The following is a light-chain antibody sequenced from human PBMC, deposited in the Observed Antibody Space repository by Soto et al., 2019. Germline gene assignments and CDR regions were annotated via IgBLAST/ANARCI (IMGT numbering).Light chain of an antibody. CDR2: GAS. J-gene: IGKJ5*01. Sequence: IVMPQSPATLSVSPGERATLSCRASQSVSSNLSWYQQKPGQAPRLLIYGASTRATGIPARFSGSGSGTEFTLTISSLKSEDFAVYYCQQYNNWPPITFGQGTRLEIK. V-gene: IGKV3D-15*01. CDR3: QQYNNWPPIT. CDR1: QSVSSN.